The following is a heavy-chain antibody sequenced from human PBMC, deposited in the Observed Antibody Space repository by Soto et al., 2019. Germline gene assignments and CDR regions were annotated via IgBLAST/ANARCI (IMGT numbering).Heavy chain of an antibody. Sequence: SVKVSCEASGGTFSGFPISWVRQAPGQGLEWLGVIIPMFGTSNYAHKLQGRVTITADESTNTAHMELSRLTSEDTAVYYCAKNGAGYGLELRSYYYGMDVWGQGTKVTVSS. D-gene: IGHD1-7*01. V-gene: IGHV1-69*13. CDR2: IIPMFGTS. CDR1: GGTFSGFP. J-gene: IGHJ6*02. CDR3: AKNGAGYGLELRSYYYGMDV.